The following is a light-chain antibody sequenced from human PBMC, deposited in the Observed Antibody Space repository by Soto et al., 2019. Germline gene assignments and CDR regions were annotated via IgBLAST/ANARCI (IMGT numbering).Light chain of an antibody. CDR1: KSISSW. CDR2: EAS. CDR3: QQCNRYPIT. J-gene: IGKJ5*01. V-gene: IGKV1-5*01. Sequence: DIQMTQSPSSLSASVGHRVAITCRASKSISSWLAWYKQKPGKAPKILIYEASSLERGVPSRFSGSGSGTEFTLTITSLQHDDSATYYCQQCNRYPITFGQGTRLEIK.